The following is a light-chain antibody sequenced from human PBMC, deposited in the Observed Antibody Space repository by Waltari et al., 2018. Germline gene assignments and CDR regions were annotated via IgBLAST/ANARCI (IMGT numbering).Light chain of an antibody. V-gene: IGKV1-5*03. Sequence: VGQSIGSGLLWYQQKPGKAPKLLIFKASTLEIGVPSGFCGSESGTEFTLTISSLQPDDFATDYCQQYNSYSLLTFGGGTKVEIK. CDR1: QSIGSG. J-gene: IGKJ4*01. CDR3: QQYNSYSLLT. CDR2: KAS.